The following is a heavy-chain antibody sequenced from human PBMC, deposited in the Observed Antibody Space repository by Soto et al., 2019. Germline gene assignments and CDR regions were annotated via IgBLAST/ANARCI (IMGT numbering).Heavy chain of an antibody. V-gene: IGHV3-48*01. CDR2: ISSSSSTI. Sequence: EVQLVESGGGLVQPGGSLRLSCAASGFTFSSYSMNWVRQAPGKGLEWVSYISSSSSTIYYADSVKGRFTISRDNAKNSLYLQMNSRRAEDTAVYYCARGWRGAMAGPFDYWGQGTLVSVSS. CDR3: ARGWRGAMAGPFDY. CDR1: GFTFSSYS. D-gene: IGHD6-19*01. J-gene: IGHJ4*02.